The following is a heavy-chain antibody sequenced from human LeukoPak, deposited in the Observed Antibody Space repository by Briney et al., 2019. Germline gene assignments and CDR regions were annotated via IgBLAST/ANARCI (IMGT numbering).Heavy chain of an antibody. CDR1: GGSFSGYY. Sequence: SETLSLTCAVYGGSFSGYYWSWIRQTPGKGLEWIGEINHSGSTNYNPSLKSRVTLSVDTSKNQFPLKRSSVTAADTAVYYCARLLRDRRWLQPDYWGQGTLVTVSS. CDR3: ARLLRDRRWLQPDY. V-gene: IGHV4-34*01. D-gene: IGHD5-24*01. CDR2: INHSGST. J-gene: IGHJ4*02.